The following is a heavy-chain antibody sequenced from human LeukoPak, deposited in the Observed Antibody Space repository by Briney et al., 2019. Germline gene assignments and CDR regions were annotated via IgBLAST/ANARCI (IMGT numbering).Heavy chain of an antibody. Sequence: GGSLRLSCVASGFTSGNYWMHWVRQAPGKGLEWVSSISSSSSYIYYADSVKGRFTISRDNAKNSLYLQMNSLRAEDTAVYYCARGNRSPTYYDFWSVDYWGQGTLVTVSS. CDR3: ARGNRSPTYYDFWSVDY. CDR2: ISSSSSYI. J-gene: IGHJ4*02. V-gene: IGHV3-21*01. CDR1: GFTSGNYW. D-gene: IGHD3-3*01.